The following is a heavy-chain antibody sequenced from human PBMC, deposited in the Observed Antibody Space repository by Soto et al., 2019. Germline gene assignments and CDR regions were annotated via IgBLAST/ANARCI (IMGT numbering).Heavy chain of an antibody. CDR2: ISGSGGST. Sequence: GGSLRLSCAASGFTFSSYAMSWVRQAPGKGLEWVSAISGSGGSTYYADSVKGRFTISRDNSKNTLYLQMNSLRAEDTAVYYCEKGKRGNDKYYYYGMDVWGQGTTVNVS. V-gene: IGHV3-23*01. CDR1: GFTFSSYA. CDR3: EKGKRGNDKYYYYGMDV. J-gene: IGHJ6*02. D-gene: IGHD3-22*01.